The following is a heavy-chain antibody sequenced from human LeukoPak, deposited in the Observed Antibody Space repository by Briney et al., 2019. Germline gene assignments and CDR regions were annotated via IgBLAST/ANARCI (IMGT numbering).Heavy chain of an antibody. Sequence: GRSLRLSCATSGFTFSSYAFHWVRQAPGKGLEWVATMSFDVNNKYYADSVRGRFTISRDNSKNTLYLQMNSLRAEDTAVYSRARGFCTSTSCYIDYWGQGTLVTVSS. CDR2: MSFDVNNK. CDR3: ARGFCTSTSCYIDY. V-gene: IGHV3-30*04. J-gene: IGHJ4*02. D-gene: IGHD2-2*02. CDR1: GFTFSSYA.